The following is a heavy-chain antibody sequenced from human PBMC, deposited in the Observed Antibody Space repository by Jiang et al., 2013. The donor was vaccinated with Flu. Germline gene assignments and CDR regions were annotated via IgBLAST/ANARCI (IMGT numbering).Heavy chain of an antibody. CDR2: SLYGIT. CDR1: GSISSDTDY. J-gene: IGHJ4*02. CDR3: ARDRDIVSRGGIDY. D-gene: IGHD5/OR15-5a*01. V-gene: IGHV4-39*07. Sequence: SLTCSGSISSDTDYVGWIRTPQERVGVDWEYSLYGITYYNPSLKSRATISVDPSKNQFSLTLSSVTAADTAFYYCARDRDIVSRGGIDYWGQGILVTVSP.